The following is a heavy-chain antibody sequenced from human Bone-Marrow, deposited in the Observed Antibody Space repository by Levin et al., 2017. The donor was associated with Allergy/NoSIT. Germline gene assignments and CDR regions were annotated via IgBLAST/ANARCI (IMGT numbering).Heavy chain of an antibody. V-gene: IGHV1-2*02. J-gene: IGHJ4*02. D-gene: IGHD6-13*01. CDR3: ARGMPAAGTGVADY. Sequence: ASVKVSCKTSGYTFTGYYIHWVRQAPGQGLEWMGWINPNSGDTNYAQKFQGRVSMTRDTSISTAYMELSSLRSDDTAVYYCARGMPAAGTGVADYWGQGTLVTVSP. CDR2: INPNSGDT. CDR1: GYTFTGYY.